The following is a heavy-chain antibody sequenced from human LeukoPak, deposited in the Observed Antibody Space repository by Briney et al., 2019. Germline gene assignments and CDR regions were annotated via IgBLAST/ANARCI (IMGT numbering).Heavy chain of an antibody. CDR3: AKDPYGTRYFDY. CDR2: LSGRGYNT. J-gene: IGHJ4*02. D-gene: IGHD2-2*01. Sequence: GGSLRLSCAASGFTCSSHALSWVRQAPGKGLEWVSSLSGRGYNTYYADSVKCRFTISRDNSKHTAYLQMNSLRAEDTAVYYCAKDPYGTRYFDYWGQGTLVTVSS. CDR1: GFTCSSHA. V-gene: IGHV3-23*01.